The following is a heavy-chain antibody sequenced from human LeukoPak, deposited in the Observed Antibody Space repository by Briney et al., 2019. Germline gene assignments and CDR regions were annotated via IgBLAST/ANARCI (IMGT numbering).Heavy chain of an antibody. Sequence: GGSLRLSCAASGFTFDDYGMSWVRHAPGKGLEWVSGINWNGGSTGYADSVKGRFTISRDNAKNSLYLQMNSLRAEDTALYYCARHGSGSLYYYYMDVWGKGTTVTVSS. CDR1: GFTFDDYG. CDR2: INWNGGST. V-gene: IGHV3-20*04. D-gene: IGHD3-10*01. J-gene: IGHJ6*03. CDR3: ARHGSGSLYYYYMDV.